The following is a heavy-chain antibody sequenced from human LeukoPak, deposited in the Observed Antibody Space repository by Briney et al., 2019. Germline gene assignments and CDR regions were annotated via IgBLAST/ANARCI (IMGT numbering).Heavy chain of an antibody. Sequence: TSETLSLTCAVSGGSFSGYYWSWIRQPPGKGLEWIGEINHSGSTNYNPSLKSRVTISVDTSKNQFSLKLSSVTAADTAVYYCAREILYYDSSGLRYYYYMDVWGKGTTVTVSS. CDR3: AREILYYDSSGLRYYYYMDV. D-gene: IGHD3-22*01. V-gene: IGHV4-34*01. CDR1: GGSFSGYY. CDR2: INHSGST. J-gene: IGHJ6*03.